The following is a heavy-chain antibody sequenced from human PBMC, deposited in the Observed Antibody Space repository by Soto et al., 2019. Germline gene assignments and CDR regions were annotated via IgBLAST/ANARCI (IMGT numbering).Heavy chain of an antibody. CDR2: INAGNGNT. Sequence: ASVKVSCKASGYTFTSYAMHWVRQAPGQRLEWMGWINAGNGNTKYSQKFQGRVTITRDTSASTAYMELSSLRSEDTAVYYCARDGPVGWFGELSGAFDIWGQGTMVTVSS. CDR1: GYTFTSYA. J-gene: IGHJ3*02. V-gene: IGHV1-3*01. CDR3: ARDGPVGWFGELSGAFDI. D-gene: IGHD3-10*01.